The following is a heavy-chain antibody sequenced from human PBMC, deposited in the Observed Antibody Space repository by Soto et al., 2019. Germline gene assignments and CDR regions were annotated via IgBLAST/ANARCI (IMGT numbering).Heavy chain of an antibody. CDR2: IRSKTDGGST. V-gene: IGHV3-15*01. D-gene: IGHD6-6*01. J-gene: IGHJ4*02. CDR3: TTSSSSIAARRFDY. Sequence: GGPMRLSWAACGFTFSNAWMSWVRQATGKGREWGGRIRSKTDGGSTDYAAPVKGRFIISRDDSKNTLDLQMNSMKTEDTAVYYCTTSSSSIAARRFDYWGQGTLVTVSP. CDR1: GFTFSNAW.